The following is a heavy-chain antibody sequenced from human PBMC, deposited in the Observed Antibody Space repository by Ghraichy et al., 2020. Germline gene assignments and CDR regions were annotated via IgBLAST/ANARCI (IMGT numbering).Heavy chain of an antibody. J-gene: IGHJ4*02. CDR3: ARVTVRTTVTTFDY. CDR2: INHSGST. Sequence: SEALSLTCAVYGGSFSGYYWSWIRQPPGKGLEWIGEINHSGSTNYNPSLKSRVTISVDTSKNQFSLKLSSVTAADTAVYYCARVTVRTTVTTFDYWGQGTLVTVSS. CDR1: GGSFSGYY. V-gene: IGHV4-34*01. D-gene: IGHD4-17*01.